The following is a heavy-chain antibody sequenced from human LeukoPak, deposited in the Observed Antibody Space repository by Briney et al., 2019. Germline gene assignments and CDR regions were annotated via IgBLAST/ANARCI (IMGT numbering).Heavy chain of an antibody. CDR1: GGSFSGYY. V-gene: IGHV4-34*01. J-gene: IGHJ6*04. CDR3: ARDKVRGVQGRYYYYYGMDV. Sequence: PSETLSLTCAVYGGSFSGYYWSWIRQPPGKGLEWIGEITHSGSTNYNPSLKSRVTISVDTSKNQFSLKLSSVTAADTAVYYCARDKVRGVQGRYYYYYGMDVWGKGTTVTVSS. CDR2: ITHSGST. D-gene: IGHD3-10*01.